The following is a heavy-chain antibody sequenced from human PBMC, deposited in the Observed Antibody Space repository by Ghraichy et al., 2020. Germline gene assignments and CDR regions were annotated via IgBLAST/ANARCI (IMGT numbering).Heavy chain of an antibody. V-gene: IGHV4-4*02. CDR1: GGSISSTNW. Sequence: SETLSLTCAVSGGSISSTNWWTWVRQPPGKGLEWIGEVYHSGSTNYNPSLQSRVTISQDKSKNQLSLKLNSVTAADTAVYYCARERAYDFWSGYRYVDHWGQGMLVTVSS. D-gene: IGHD3-3*01. CDR3: ARERAYDFWSGYRYVDH. CDR2: VYHSGST. J-gene: IGHJ4*02.